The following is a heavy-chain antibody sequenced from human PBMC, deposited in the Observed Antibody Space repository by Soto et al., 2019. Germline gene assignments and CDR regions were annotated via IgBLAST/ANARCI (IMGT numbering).Heavy chain of an antibody. CDR3: ARDLLVRGGYYYGMDV. Sequence: PSETLSLTCTVSGGSISSYYWSWIWQPPGKGLEWIGYIYYSGSTNYNPSLKSRVTISVDTSKNQFSLKLSSVTAADTAVYYCARDLLVRGGYYYGMDVWGQGTTVTVSS. CDR1: GGSISSYY. J-gene: IGHJ6*02. V-gene: IGHV4-59*01. CDR2: IYYSGST. D-gene: IGHD3-10*01.